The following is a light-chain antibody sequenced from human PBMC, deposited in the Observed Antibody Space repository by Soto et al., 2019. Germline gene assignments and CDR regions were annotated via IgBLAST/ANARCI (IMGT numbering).Light chain of an antibody. J-gene: IGKJ1*01. CDR3: LQDYKYTRT. CDR2: AAS. CDR1: QSISSG. V-gene: IGKV1-6*01. Sequence: IQMTQSPSTLSASLGGRFTITYRDSQSISSGLAWYPQTPGKAPKLLIYAASSLHSGVPSRFISSGAGTDFTLTITSLQPEDFSTDSCLQDYKYTRTFGQGTKVDIK.